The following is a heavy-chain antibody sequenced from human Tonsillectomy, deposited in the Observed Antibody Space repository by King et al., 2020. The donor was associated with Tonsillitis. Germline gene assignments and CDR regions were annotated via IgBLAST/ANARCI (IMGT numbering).Heavy chain of an antibody. J-gene: IGHJ4*02. Sequence: VQLVESGGGLVQPGGSLRLSCSASGFTFSDHYMDLGRQAPGKGLEGVGRTRNKSNSYTTEYAASVKGIFTISRDDSKNTVSLQMNSLETEDTAMYFCVSGVVGAADHWGQGALVTVSS. V-gene: IGHV3-72*01. CDR2: TRNKSNSYTT. CDR3: VSGVVGAADH. CDR1: GFTFSDHY. D-gene: IGHD1-26*01.